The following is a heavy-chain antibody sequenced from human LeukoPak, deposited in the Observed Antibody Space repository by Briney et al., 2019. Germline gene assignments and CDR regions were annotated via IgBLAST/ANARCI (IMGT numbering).Heavy chain of an antibody. J-gene: IGHJ6*03. Sequence: SETLSLTCTVSGGSISSYCWSWIRQPPGKGLEWIGYIYYSGSTNYNPSLKSRVTISVDTSKNQFSLKLSSVTAADTAVYYCARGGTSPDYYYYMDVWGKGTTVTVSS. CDR3: ARGGTSPDYYYYMDV. CDR2: IYYSGST. CDR1: GGSISSYC. V-gene: IGHV4-59*12. D-gene: IGHD2-2*01.